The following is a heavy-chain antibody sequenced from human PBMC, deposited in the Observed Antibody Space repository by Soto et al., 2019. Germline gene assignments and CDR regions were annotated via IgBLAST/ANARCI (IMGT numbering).Heavy chain of an antibody. J-gene: IGHJ4*02. CDR3: PRDSQPLAYYLDL. CDR1: GYRFTNHG. V-gene: IGHV1-18*01. Sequence: QVQLVQSGAEVKKPGASVKVSCKASGYRFTNHGISWVRQAPGQGLEWMGWISGHEGKTKYAQKFQGRVTMTTDTSSSTAYRARNILSQDETAVYYCPRDSQPLAYYLDLWGQGTMATVST. D-gene: IGHD1-1*01. CDR2: ISGHEGKT.